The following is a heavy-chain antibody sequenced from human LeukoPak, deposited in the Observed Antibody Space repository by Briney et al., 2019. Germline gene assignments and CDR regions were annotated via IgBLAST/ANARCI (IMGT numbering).Heavy chain of an antibody. CDR3: ARRMATVTDTFDV. CDR1: GDSLTSHF. J-gene: IGHJ3*01. Sequence: SETLSLTCNVSGDSLTSHFWSWIRQTPGKGLEWIGYVFHSGTTNYSPSLKSRVTISLDTSKKRVYLRLASVTAADTAVYYCARRMATVTDTFDVWGRGTTVSVSS. V-gene: IGHV4-59*08. CDR2: VFHSGTT. D-gene: IGHD5-24*01.